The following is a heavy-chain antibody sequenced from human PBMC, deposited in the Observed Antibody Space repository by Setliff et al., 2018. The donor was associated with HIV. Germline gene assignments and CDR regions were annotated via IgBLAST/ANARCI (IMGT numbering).Heavy chain of an antibody. J-gene: IGHJ4*01. CDR1: SGSMTGHY. D-gene: IGHD2-2*01. V-gene: IGHV4-4*08. CDR3: ARGLSSQTYWGTRPLGLDY. CDR2: LHSLGSSRVSDTP. Sequence: PSETLSLTCSVSSGSMTGHYRTWVRQPPGKGLEWIGYLHSLGSSRVSDTPNYSPSLKSRITISLDTSKRQFSLTMTSVTAADTAVYYCARGLSSQTYWGTRPLGLDYWGQGSLVTV.